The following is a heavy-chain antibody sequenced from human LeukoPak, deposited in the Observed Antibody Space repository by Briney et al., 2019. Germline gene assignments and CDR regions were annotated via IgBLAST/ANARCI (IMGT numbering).Heavy chain of an antibody. V-gene: IGHV4-39*07. CDR2: IHYNGST. Sequence: SETLSLTCTVSGGSISSSSDFWGCIRQPPEKAPEWIGSIHYNGSTHDNPSLKSRVTMAVDMSQNLFSLRLRAVTAADTAVYYCARVPWGSGYFDYWGQGTLVTVSS. CDR3: ARVPWGSGYFDY. J-gene: IGHJ4*02. D-gene: IGHD7-27*01. CDR1: GGSISSSSDF.